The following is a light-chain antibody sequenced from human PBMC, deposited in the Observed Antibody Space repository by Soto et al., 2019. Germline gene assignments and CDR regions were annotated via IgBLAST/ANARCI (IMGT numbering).Light chain of an antibody. CDR1: LSVSRN. Sequence: EIVMTQSPATLSVSPGERATLSCRASLSVSRNLAWYQQKPGQAPRLLIFDASTRATGIPARFSGSGSGTEFTLTITSLQSEDVAVYYCQQYNAWPRTFGQGTKVDIK. CDR2: DAS. V-gene: IGKV3-15*01. J-gene: IGKJ1*01. CDR3: QQYNAWPRT.